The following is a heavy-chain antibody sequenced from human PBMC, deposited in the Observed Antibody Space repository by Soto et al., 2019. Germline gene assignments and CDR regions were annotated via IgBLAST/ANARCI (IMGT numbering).Heavy chain of an antibody. CDR1: GYSFTSYW. J-gene: IGHJ5*02. CDR2: IDPSDSYT. Sequence: GESRKISCKGSGYSFTSYWISWVRQMPGKGLEWMGRIDPSDSYTNYSPSFQGHVTISADKSITTAYLQWSSLKASDTAMYYCARGYCTTTICDPWFDPWGQGTLVTGS. CDR3: ARGYCTTTICDPWFDP. V-gene: IGHV5-10-1*01. D-gene: IGHD2-2*01.